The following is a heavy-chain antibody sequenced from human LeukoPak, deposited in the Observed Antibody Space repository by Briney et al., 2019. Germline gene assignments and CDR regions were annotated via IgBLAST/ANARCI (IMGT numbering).Heavy chain of an antibody. V-gene: IGHV3-21*01. CDR1: GFTFSSYS. CDR3: ARVGSSSGWSWFDP. J-gene: IGHJ5*02. CDR2: ISSSSSYI. D-gene: IGHD6-19*01. Sequence: PGGSLRLSCAASGFTFSSYSMNWVRQAPGKGLEWVSSISSSSSYIYYADSVKGRFTISRDNAKNSLYLQMNSLRAEDTAVYYCARVGSSSGWSWFDPWGQGTLVTVSS.